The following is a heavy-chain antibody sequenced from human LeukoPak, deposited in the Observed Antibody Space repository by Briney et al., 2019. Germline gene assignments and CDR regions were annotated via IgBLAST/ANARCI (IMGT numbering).Heavy chain of an antibody. Sequence: PSETLSLTCTVSGGSISSSSYYWGWIRQPPGKGLEWIGSIYYSGSTYYNPSLKSRVTISVDTSKNQFSLKLSSVTAADTAVYYCARVAVRVGYNWFDPWGQGTLVTVSS. V-gene: IGHV4-39*07. CDR3: ARVAVRVGYNWFDP. D-gene: IGHD1-26*01. J-gene: IGHJ5*02. CDR2: IYYSGST. CDR1: GGSISSSSYY.